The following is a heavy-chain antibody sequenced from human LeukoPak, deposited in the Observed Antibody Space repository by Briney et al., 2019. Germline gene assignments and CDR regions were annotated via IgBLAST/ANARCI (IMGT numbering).Heavy chain of an antibody. CDR1: GDSFSSNSAA. J-gene: IGHJ4*02. CDR3: ARDRSYYDSSGYEG. V-gene: IGHV6-1*01. Sequence: SQTLSLTCVISGDSFSSNSAAWNWLRQSPSRGLEWLGRTYYRSKWYNDYAVSVKSRITINPDTSKNQFSLQLNSVTPEDTAVYYCARDRSYYDSSGYEGWGQGTLVTVSS. CDR2: TYYRSKWYN. D-gene: IGHD3-22*01.